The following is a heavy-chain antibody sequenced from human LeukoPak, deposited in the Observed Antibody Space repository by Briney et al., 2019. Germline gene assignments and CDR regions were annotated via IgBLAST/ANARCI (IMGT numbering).Heavy chain of an antibody. J-gene: IGHJ4*02. CDR1: GFTFSSYA. Sequence: GGSLRLSCAASGFTFSSYAMHWVRQAPGKGLEWVAVISYDGSNKYYADSVKGRFTISRDNSKNTLYLQMNSLRAEDTAVYYCARVSESQWLVTDFDYWGQGTLVTVSS. CDR3: ARVSESQWLVTDFDY. CDR2: ISYDGSNK. D-gene: IGHD5-12*01. V-gene: IGHV3-30-3*01.